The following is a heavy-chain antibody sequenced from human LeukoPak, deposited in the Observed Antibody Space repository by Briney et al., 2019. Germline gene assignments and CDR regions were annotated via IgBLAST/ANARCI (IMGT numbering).Heavy chain of an antibody. CDR1: GGAFSGYY. CDR2: INHSGST. V-gene: IGHV4-34*01. J-gene: IGHJ6*02. D-gene: IGHD2-2*02. CDR3: ARGLVVVPAAISYYSYGMDV. Sequence: SETLSLTCAVYGGAFSGYYWSWIRQPPGKGLEWIGEINHSGSTNYNPSLKSRVTISVDTSKNQLSLKLSSVTAADTAVYYCARGLVVVPAAISYYSYGMDVWGQGTTVTVSS.